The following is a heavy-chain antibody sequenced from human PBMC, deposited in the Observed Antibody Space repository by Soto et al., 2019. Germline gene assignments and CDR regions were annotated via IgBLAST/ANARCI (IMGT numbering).Heavy chain of an antibody. CDR3: ARRSYCSSTSCDKFFDN. D-gene: IGHD2-2*02. J-gene: IGHJ4*02. V-gene: IGHV3-23*01. CDR2: ISESGGST. CDR1: GFIYSNYG. Sequence: GVSLRLSCAVSGFIYSNYGMSWVRQAPGKGLEWVSSISESGGSTYYAGSVKGRFTLSRDNSKNTMYLQLNSLRPDDTAVYYCARRSYCSSTSCDKFFDNWGQGTLVTVSS.